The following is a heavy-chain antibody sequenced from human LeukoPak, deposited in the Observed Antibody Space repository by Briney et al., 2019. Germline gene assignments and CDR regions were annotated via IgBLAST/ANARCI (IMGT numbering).Heavy chain of an antibody. CDR1: GGSISGYY. Sequence: SETLSLTCTVSGGSISGYYWSWIRQPPGKGLEWIGYIYYSGSTNYNPSLKSRVTISVDTSKKQFSLKLTSVTAADTAVYYCARGGGGYQNDYWGQGTLVTVSS. D-gene: IGHD3-16*01. CDR2: IYYSGST. V-gene: IGHV4-59*01. CDR3: ARGGGGYQNDY. J-gene: IGHJ4*02.